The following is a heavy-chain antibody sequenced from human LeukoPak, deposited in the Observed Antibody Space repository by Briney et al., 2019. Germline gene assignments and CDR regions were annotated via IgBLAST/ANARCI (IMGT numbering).Heavy chain of an antibody. V-gene: IGHV1-2*02. J-gene: IGHJ4*02. Sequence: ASVKVSCKASGYTFTGYYMHWVRRAPGQGLEWMGWINPNSGGTSYAQKFQGRVTMTRDTSISTAYMDLSGLISDDTAVYYCARSRGYCTNGVCYREFDYWGQGTLVTVSS. CDR1: GYTFTGYY. CDR2: INPNSGGT. CDR3: ARSRGYCTNGVCYREFDY. D-gene: IGHD2-8*01.